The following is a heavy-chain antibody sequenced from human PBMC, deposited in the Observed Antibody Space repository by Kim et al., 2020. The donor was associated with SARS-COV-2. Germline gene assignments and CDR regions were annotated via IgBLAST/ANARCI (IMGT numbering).Heavy chain of an antibody. D-gene: IGHD2-8*01. J-gene: IGHJ5*02. V-gene: IGHV4-30-4*01. CDR1: GGSISSGDYY. Sequence: SETLSLTCTVSGGSISSGDYYWSWIRQPPGKGLEWIGYIYYSGSTYYNPSLKSRVTISVDTSKNQFSLKLSSVTAADTAVYYCARAHVLMVYAMGYGHGGGFDPWGQGTLVTVSS. CDR3: ARAHVLMVYAMGYGHGGGFDP. CDR2: IYYSGST.